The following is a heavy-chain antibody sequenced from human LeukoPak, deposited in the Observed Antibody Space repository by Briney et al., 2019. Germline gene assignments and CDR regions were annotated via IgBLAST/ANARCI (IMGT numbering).Heavy chain of an antibody. J-gene: IGHJ4*02. CDR3: AKDITYYYGSGSYGGFDY. V-gene: IGHV3-23*01. Sequence: PGGSLRLSCAASGFTFSSYAMSWVRQAPGKGLEWVSAISGSGGSTYYADSVKGRFTISRDNSKNTLYLQMNSPRAEDTAVYYCAKDITYYYGSGSYGGFDYWGQGTLVTVSS. CDR2: ISGSGGST. CDR1: GFTFSSYA. D-gene: IGHD3-10*01.